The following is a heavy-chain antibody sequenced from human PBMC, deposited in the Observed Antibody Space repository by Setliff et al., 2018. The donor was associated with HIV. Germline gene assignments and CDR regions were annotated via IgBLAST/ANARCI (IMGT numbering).Heavy chain of an antibody. Sequence: SETLSLTCTVSGGSLSSYYWSWIRQPAGKGLEWIGRIYSSGSTNYNPSLKSRLTMSVDTSQNQFSLKLTSVTAADTAVYYCARSAWNYPFDFWGQGTLVTVSS. J-gene: IGHJ4*02. D-gene: IGHD1-7*01. CDR2: IYSSGST. CDR3: ARSAWNYPFDF. V-gene: IGHV4-4*07. CDR1: GGSLSSYY.